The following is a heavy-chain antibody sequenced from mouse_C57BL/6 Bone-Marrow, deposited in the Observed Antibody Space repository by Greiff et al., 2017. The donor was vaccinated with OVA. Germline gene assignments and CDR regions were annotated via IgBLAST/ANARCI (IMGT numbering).Heavy chain of an antibody. Sequence: ESGPGLVKPSQSLSLTCSVTGYSITSGYYWNWIRQFPGNKLEWMGYISYDGSNNYNPSLKNRISITRDTSKNQFFLKLNSVTTEDTATYYCARGQLRFWFAYWGQGTLVTVSA. CDR1: GYSITSGYY. V-gene: IGHV3-6*01. CDR2: ISYDGSN. D-gene: IGHD3-2*02. J-gene: IGHJ3*01. CDR3: ARGQLRFWFAY.